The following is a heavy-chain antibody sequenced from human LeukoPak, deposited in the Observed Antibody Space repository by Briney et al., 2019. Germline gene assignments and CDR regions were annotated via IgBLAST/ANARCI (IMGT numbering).Heavy chain of an antibody. J-gene: IGHJ4*02. CDR1: GYTFTSYY. Sequence: GASVKVSRKASGYTFTSYYMHWVRQAPGQGLEWMGIINPSGGSTSYAQKFQGRVTMTRDTSTSTVYMELSSQRSEDTAVYYCARESVDSYGYDYWGQGTLVTVSS. D-gene: IGHD5-18*01. V-gene: IGHV1-46*01. CDR2: INPSGGST. CDR3: ARESVDSYGYDY.